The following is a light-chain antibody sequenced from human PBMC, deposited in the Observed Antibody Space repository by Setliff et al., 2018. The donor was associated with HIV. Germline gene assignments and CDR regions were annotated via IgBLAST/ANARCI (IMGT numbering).Light chain of an antibody. CDR3: QSANSSGTYV. CDR1: ALPKQY. V-gene: IGLV3-25*03. J-gene: IGLJ1*01. Sequence: SYELTQPPSVSVSPGQTARITCSGDALPKQYAYWYQQKPGQAPVVVIYKDSERPSGIPERFSGSSSGTTVTLTNSGVQAEDEADYYRQSANSSGTYVFGTGTKVTVL. CDR2: KDS.